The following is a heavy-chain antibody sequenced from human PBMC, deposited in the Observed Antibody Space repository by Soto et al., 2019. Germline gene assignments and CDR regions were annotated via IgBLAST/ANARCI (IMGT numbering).Heavy chain of an antibody. V-gene: IGHV3-74*01. Sequence: LSCAASGFTFSSYWMHWVRQAPGKGLVWVSRINSDGSSTSYADSVKGRFTISRDNAKNTLYLQMNSLRAEDTAVYYCARATNWENWYFDLWGRGTLVTVSS. J-gene: IGHJ2*01. CDR1: GFTFSSYW. D-gene: IGHD7-27*01. CDR3: ARATNWENWYFDL. CDR2: INSDGSST.